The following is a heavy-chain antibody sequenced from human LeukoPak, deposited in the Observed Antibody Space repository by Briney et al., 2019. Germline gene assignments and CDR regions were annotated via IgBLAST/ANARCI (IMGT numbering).Heavy chain of an antibody. J-gene: IGHJ4*02. D-gene: IGHD4-23*01. CDR3: ARDSSNGGHFDY. Sequence: GGSLRLSCAASGFTLGDYYMGWIRQAPGKGLEWVSSISSAAFSTYYADSVKGRFTISRDNANNSMSLQMNSLRAEDTAVYYCARDSSNGGHFDYWGQGTLVTVSS. V-gene: IGHV3-11*04. CDR2: ISSAAFST. CDR1: GFTLGDYY.